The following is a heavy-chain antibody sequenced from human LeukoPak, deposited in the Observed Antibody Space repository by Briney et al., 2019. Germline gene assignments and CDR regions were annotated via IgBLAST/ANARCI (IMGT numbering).Heavy chain of an antibody. V-gene: IGHV4-59*02. D-gene: IGHD3-22*01. CDR2: IYYSGST. Sequence: SETLSLTFTVSARSVSGYYWSWIRPPPGEGLEWSGYIYYSGSTNYNPSLKSRVTISVDTSKNQFSLKLSSVTAADTAVYYCARDSVGYYDSSGYSIWGQGTMVTVSS. CDR3: ARDSVGYYDSSGYSI. J-gene: IGHJ3*02. CDR1: ARSVSGYY.